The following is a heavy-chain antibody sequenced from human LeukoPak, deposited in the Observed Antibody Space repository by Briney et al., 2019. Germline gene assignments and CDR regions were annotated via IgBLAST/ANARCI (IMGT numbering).Heavy chain of an antibody. D-gene: IGHD3-16*01. V-gene: IGHV4-4*07. CDR1: GGSISSYY. CDR3: AIAKGGDANWFDP. CDR2: IYTSGST. J-gene: IGHJ5*02. Sequence: SETLSLTCTDSGGSISSYYWRWIGPPAGKGLEWIGRIYTSGSTNYNPSLKSRVTMSVDTSKNQCSLKLSSVTAADTAVYYCAIAKGGDANWFDPWGQGTLVTVSS.